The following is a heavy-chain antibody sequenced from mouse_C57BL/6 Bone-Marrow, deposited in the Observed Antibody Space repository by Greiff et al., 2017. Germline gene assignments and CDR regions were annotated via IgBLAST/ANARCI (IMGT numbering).Heavy chain of an antibody. CDR3: ASDGGGYCFDY. V-gene: IGHV3-6*01. Sequence: ESGPGLVKPSQSLSLTCSVTGYSITSGYSWHWIRPFPGNQLEWMGYISYDGRNNYNPSLKNRIFLTRDTSKNQCFLKLNSVTTEDTATYYCASDGGGYCFDYWGKGTTLTVSS. J-gene: IGHJ2*01. CDR2: ISYDGRN. D-gene: IGHD1-1*02. CDR1: GYSITSGYS.